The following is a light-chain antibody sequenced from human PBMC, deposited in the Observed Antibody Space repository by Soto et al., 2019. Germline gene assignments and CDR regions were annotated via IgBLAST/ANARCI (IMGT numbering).Light chain of an antibody. V-gene: IGLV8-61*01. J-gene: IGLJ2*01. CDR1: SGSVSIRHY. CDR2: STN. Sequence: QAVVTQEPSLSVSPAGTVTLTCALSSGSVSIRHYSSWYQQTPGQAPRTLIYSTNTRSSGVPDRFSGSILGNKAALTITGAQAHDESFYYCALYMGSGTLLFGGGTKLTVL. CDR3: ALYMGSGTLL.